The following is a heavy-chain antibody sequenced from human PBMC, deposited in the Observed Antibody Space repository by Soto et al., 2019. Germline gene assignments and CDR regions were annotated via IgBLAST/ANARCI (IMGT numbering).Heavy chain of an antibody. D-gene: IGHD5-18*01. CDR1: GYTFTSYY. CDR2: INPSGGST. V-gene: IGHV1-46*01. Sequence: ASVKVSCKASGYTFTSYYMHWVRQAPGQGLEWMGMINPSGGSTSYAQKFQGRVTMTRDTSTSTVYMELSSLRSEDTAVYYCARDLLPEDTAMVSSDAFDIWGQGTMVTVSS. CDR3: ARDLLPEDTAMVSSDAFDI. J-gene: IGHJ3*02.